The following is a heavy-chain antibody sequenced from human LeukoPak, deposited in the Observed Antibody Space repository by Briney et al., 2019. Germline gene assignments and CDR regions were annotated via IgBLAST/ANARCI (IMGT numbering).Heavy chain of an antibody. CDR2: ISYDGSSK. CDR1: GFTFSSYA. D-gene: IGHD3-22*01. Sequence: GGSLRLSCAASGFTFSSYAMHWVRQAPGRGLGWVAAISYDGSSKYYADSVKGRFTISRDNSKNTLYLQMNSLRAEDTAVYYCARGGGIDSSGYYYYFDYWGQGTLVTVSS. CDR3: ARGGGIDSSGYYYYFDY. V-gene: IGHV3-30-3*01. J-gene: IGHJ4*02.